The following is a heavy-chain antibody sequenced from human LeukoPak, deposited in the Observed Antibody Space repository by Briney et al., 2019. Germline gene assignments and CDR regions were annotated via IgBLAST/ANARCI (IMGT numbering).Heavy chain of an antibody. CDR3: ARRLQAYSSSWGDLQH. Sequence: SVKVSCNASGGTFSSYAISWVRQPPGQGLEWMGGVIPIFGTANYAQKFQGRVTITADESTSTAYMELSSLRSEDTAVYYCARRLQAYSSSWGDLQHWGQGTLVTVSS. CDR1: GGTFSSYA. D-gene: IGHD6-13*01. J-gene: IGHJ1*01. CDR2: VIPIFGTA. V-gene: IGHV1-69*13.